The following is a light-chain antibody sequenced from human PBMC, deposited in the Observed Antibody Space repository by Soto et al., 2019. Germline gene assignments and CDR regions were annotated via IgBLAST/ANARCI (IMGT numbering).Light chain of an antibody. CDR1: QSVSSGY. V-gene: IGKV3-20*01. J-gene: IGKJ1*01. Sequence: EIVLTQSPGTLSLSPGERATLSCRASQSVSSGYLAWYQHKPGQAPRLLIFGASIRSAGIPDRFTGSGSGADFTLTLSRLEPEDFAVDYCQQYGSSPRTFGQGTKVEIK. CDR2: GAS. CDR3: QQYGSSPRT.